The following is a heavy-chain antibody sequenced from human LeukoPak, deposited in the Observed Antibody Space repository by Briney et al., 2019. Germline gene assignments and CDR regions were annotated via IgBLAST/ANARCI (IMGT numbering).Heavy chain of an antibody. CDR3: ARLNWAYYGSGSYNRDY. CDR2: IYYSGST. J-gene: IGHJ4*02. D-gene: IGHD3-10*01. V-gene: IGHV4-39*01. Sequence: SETLSLTCTVAGGSISSSSYYWGWIRQPPGKGLEWIASIYYSGSTYYNPSLKSRVTISVDTSKNQFSLKLSSVTAADTAVYYCARLNWAYYGSGSYNRDYWGQGTLVTVSS. CDR1: GGSISSSSYY.